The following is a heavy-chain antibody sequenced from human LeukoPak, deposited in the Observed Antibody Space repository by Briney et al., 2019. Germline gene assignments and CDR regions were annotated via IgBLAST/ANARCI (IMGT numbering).Heavy chain of an antibody. Sequence: GASVKVSCKASGYTFTSYGISWVRQAPGQGLEWMGWISAYNGNTNYAQKLQGRVTMTTDTSASTVYMELRSLRSEDTAVYYCARAGSWKNFEYWGQGTLVTVSS. CDR2: ISAYNGNT. V-gene: IGHV1-18*01. J-gene: IGHJ4*02. CDR3: ARAGSWKNFEY. CDR1: GYTFTSYG. D-gene: IGHD6-13*01.